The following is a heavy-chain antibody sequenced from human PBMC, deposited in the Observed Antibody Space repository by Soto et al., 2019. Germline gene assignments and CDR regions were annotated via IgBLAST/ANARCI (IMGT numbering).Heavy chain of an antibody. CDR2: LYNSGST. CDR1: GDSVSSQYAY. CDR3: ATLHPPGWIDP. Sequence: QVRLQESGPGLVKPSETLSLTCSVSGDSVSSQYAYWSWLRQAPGKGLEWIGYLYNSGSTNYNPSLKSRASISGDTSKNQFSLNLTSVTTADTATYYCATLHPPGWIDPWGQGILVTVSS. D-gene: IGHD3-10*01. J-gene: IGHJ5*02. V-gene: IGHV4-61*01.